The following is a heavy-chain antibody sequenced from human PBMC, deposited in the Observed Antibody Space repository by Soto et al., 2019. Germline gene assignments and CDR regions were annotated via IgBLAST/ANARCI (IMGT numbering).Heavy chain of an antibody. D-gene: IGHD2-21*02. Sequence: SETLSLTCTVSGGSISSGGYYWSWIRQHPGKGLEWIGYIYYSGSTYYNPSLKSRVTISVDTSKNQFSLKLSSVTAADTAVYYCAREIACCGGDCYSGIDYWGQGTLVTVSS. CDR2: IYYSGST. CDR3: AREIACCGGDCYSGIDY. V-gene: IGHV4-31*02. J-gene: IGHJ4*02. CDR1: GGSISSGGYY.